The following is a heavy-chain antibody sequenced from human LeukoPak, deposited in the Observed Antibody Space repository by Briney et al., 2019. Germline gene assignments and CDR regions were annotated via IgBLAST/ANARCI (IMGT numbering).Heavy chain of an antibody. CDR2: VNPSGGST. J-gene: IGHJ4*02. CDR1: GYTFTSYY. Sequence: ASVTLSCKASGYTFTSYYIHWVRQAPGQGLEWMGIVNPSGGSTSYAQKFQGRVTMTRDTSTSTLYMELSSLRSEDTAVYYCARGDYYGSGSYWGANWGQETLVTVSS. D-gene: IGHD3-10*01. CDR3: ARGDYYGSGSYWGAN. V-gene: IGHV1-46*01.